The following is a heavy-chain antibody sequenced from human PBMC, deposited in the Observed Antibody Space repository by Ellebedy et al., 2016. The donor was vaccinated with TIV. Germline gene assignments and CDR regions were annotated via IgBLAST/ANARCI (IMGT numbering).Heavy chain of an antibody. CDR2: INPSTGSA. Sequence: AASVKVSCKASGYGFTRYLIHWVREAPGHGLEWIGKINPSTGSATYAQKFQDGVTMTRDRSTNTVYMEMSSLKSEDTAVYYCARDGTYGMDVWGQGTTVVVSS. CDR3: ARDGTYGMDV. V-gene: IGHV1-46*01. CDR1: GYGFTRYL. J-gene: IGHJ6*02.